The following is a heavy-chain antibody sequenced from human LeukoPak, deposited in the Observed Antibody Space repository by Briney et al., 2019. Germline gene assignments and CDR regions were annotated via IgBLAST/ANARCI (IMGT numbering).Heavy chain of an antibody. CDR2: ISAYNGNT. V-gene: IGHV1-18*01. Sequence: GASVTVCCKASGYTFTSYGISWVRQAPGQGLEWMGWISAYNGNTNYAQKLQGRVTMTTDTSTSTAYTELRSLRSDDTAVYYCARSGSGSYYYYMDVWGKGTTVTVSS. D-gene: IGHD1-26*01. CDR1: GYTFTSYG. J-gene: IGHJ6*03. CDR3: ARSGSGSYYYYMDV.